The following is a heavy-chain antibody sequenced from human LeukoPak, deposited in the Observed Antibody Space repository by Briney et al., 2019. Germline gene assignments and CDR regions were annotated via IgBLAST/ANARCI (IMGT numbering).Heavy chain of an antibody. D-gene: IGHD3-10*01. V-gene: IGHV3-21*01. CDR1: GFTFSSYA. CDR3: ARERKRGSGSDY. Sequence: PGGSLRLSCAASGFTFSSYAMSWVRQAPGKGLEWVSSISSSTSYIYYADSVKGRFTISRDNAKNSLYLQMNSLRAEDTAVYYCARERKRGSGSDYWGQGTLVTVSS. J-gene: IGHJ4*02. CDR2: ISSSTSYI.